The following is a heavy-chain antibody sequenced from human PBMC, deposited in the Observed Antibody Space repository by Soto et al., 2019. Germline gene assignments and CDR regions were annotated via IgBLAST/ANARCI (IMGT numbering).Heavy chain of an antibody. CDR1: GFTFSYYY. V-gene: IGHV3-11*06. J-gene: IGHJ5*02. D-gene: IGHD3-22*01. Sequence: KPGGSLRLSCAASGFTFSYYYMSWIRQAPGKGLEWLSYISGSSDNTNYADSVKGRFTISRDNAKKSLYLEMNSLRAEDTAVYYCATITMMTWGQGTLVTVSS. CDR3: ATITMMT. CDR2: ISGSSDNT.